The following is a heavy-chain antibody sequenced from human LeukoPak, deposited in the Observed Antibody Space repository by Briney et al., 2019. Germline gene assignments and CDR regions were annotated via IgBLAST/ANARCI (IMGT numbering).Heavy chain of an antibody. J-gene: IGHJ4*02. Sequence: PGGSLRLSCAASELTFNSNWMHWVRQAPGKGLVWVSRINSDGSTTNYADSVKGRFTISRDNAKNTLYLQMNSLRAEDAAVYYCTSYTSGWNWGPGTLVTVSS. D-gene: IGHD6-19*01. CDR1: ELTFNSNW. CDR3: TSYTSGWN. V-gene: IGHV3-74*01. CDR2: INSDGSTT.